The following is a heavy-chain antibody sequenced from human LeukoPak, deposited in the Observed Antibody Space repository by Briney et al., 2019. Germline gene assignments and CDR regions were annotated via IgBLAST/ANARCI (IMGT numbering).Heavy chain of an antibody. CDR1: GGSTSSYY. Sequence: SETLSLTCTVSGGSTSSYYWSWIRQPAGKGLEWIGRIYTSGSTNYNPSLKSRVTISVDTSKNQFSLKLSSVTAADTAVYYCARDAMVRGVSYWGQGTLVTVSS. CDR2: IYTSGST. J-gene: IGHJ4*02. V-gene: IGHV4-4*07. CDR3: ARDAMVRGVSY. D-gene: IGHD3-10*01.